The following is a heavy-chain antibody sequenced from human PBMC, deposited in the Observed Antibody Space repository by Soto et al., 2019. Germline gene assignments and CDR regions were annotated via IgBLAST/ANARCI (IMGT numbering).Heavy chain of an antibody. V-gene: IGHV3-23*01. CDR3: AKESQVRGGY. J-gene: IGHJ4*02. D-gene: IGHD3-10*01. CDR2: ISSSGGNT. CDR1: GFTFGSYG. Sequence: EVQLLESGGGLVQPGGSLRLSCAASGFTFGSYGMNWVRQAPGKGLEWVSGISSSGGNTYYADSVKGRFTISRDNSKNTLYLQMNSRRAEDTAVYYCAKESQVRGGYWGQGTRVTVSS.